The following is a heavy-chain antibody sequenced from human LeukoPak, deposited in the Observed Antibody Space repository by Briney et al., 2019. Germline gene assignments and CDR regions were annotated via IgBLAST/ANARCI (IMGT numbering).Heavy chain of an antibody. D-gene: IGHD5-24*01. J-gene: IGHJ2*01. Sequence: KPSETLSLTCTVSGGSISSYYWSWIRQPPGKGLEWIGYIYYSGSTNYNPSLKSRVTISVDTSKNQFSLKLSSVTAADTAVYYCATVPGDMAEKYFELWGRGTPVSVST. V-gene: IGHV4-59*01. CDR3: ATVPGDMAEKYFEL. CDR1: GGSISSYY. CDR2: IYYSGST.